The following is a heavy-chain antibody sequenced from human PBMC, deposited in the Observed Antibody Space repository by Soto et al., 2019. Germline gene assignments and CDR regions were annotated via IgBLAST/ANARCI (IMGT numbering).Heavy chain of an antibody. Sequence: PGESLKISCQGSGYSFTSYWIGWVRQMPGKGLEWVGIIYPGDSDTRYSPSFQGQVTISADKSISTAYLQWSSLKASDTAMYYCAGHVPYSWNHLAHGNWFDPWGQGTQGTVSS. CDR3: AGHVPYSWNHLAHGNWFDP. J-gene: IGHJ5*02. V-gene: IGHV5-51*01. CDR1: GYSFTSYW. D-gene: IGHD1-20*01. CDR2: IYPGDSDT.